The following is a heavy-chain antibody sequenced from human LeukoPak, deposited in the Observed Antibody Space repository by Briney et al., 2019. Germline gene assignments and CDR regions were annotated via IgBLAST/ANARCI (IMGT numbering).Heavy chain of an antibody. CDR1: GDSISTSSYY. D-gene: IGHD3-9*01. Sequence: PSETLSLTCTVSGDSISTSSYYWGWIRQPPGKGLEWIGSIYYSGSTYHNPSLKSRVTISVDTSKNQFSLKLSSVTAADTAVYYCARDLLTGYLEFDYWGQGTLVTVSS. CDR2: IYYSGST. V-gene: IGHV4-39*07. CDR3: ARDLLTGYLEFDY. J-gene: IGHJ4*02.